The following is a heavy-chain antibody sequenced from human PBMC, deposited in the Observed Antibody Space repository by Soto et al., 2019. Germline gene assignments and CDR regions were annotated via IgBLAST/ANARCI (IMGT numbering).Heavy chain of an antibody. J-gene: IGHJ4*02. CDR3: ARVTTFYDILTSSYALNYFDY. D-gene: IGHD3-9*01. Sequence: GGSLRLSCAASGFTFSSYSMNWVRQAPGKGLEWVSSISSSSSYIYYADSVKGRFTISRDNAKNSLYLQMNSLRAEDTAVYYCARVTTFYDILTSSYALNYFDYWGKGTRVNVSS. CDR2: ISSSSSYI. CDR1: GFTFSSYS. V-gene: IGHV3-21*01.